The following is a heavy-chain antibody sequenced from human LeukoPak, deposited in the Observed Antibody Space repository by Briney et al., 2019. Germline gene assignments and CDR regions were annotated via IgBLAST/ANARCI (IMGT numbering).Heavy chain of an antibody. CDR3: AREGSSWYRALDY. J-gene: IGHJ4*02. CDR2: IYTSGST. V-gene: IGHV4-4*07. CDR1: GGSITSYY. D-gene: IGHD6-13*01. Sequence: SETLSLTCTVSGGSITSYYWRWIRQPAGKGLEWIGRIYTSGSTNYNPSLRSRVTMSVDTSMNQFSLKLSSVTAADTAVYYCAREGSSWYRALDYWGQGTLVTVSS.